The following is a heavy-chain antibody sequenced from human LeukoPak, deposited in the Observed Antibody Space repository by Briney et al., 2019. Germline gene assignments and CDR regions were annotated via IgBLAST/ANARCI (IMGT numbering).Heavy chain of an antibody. CDR3: ARAGGYGSAFADY. J-gene: IGHJ4*02. V-gene: IGHV3-53*01. CDR1: GFTVSSNY. D-gene: IGHD5-12*01. CDR2: IYSGGST. Sequence: KPGGSLRLSCAASGFTVSSNYMSWVRQAPGKGLEWVSVIYSGGSTYYADSVKGRFTISRDNSKNTLYLQMNSLRAEDTAVYYCARAGGYGSAFADYWGQGTLVTVSS.